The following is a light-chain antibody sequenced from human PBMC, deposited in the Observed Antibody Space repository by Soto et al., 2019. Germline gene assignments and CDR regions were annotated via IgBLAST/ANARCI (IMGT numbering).Light chain of an antibody. J-gene: IGLJ1*01. CDR2: GNS. Sequence: QSGLTQPPSVSGAPGQRVTISCTWSSSNIGAGYDVHWYRQLPGTAPKLLIYGNSNRPSGVPDRFSGSKSGTSASLAITGLQAEDEADYYCQSYDSSLSGFYVFGTGTKVTVL. CDR1: SSNIGAGYD. V-gene: IGLV1-40*01. CDR3: QSYDSSLSGFYV.